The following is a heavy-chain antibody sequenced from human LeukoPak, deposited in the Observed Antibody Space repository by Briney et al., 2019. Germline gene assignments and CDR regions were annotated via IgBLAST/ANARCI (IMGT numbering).Heavy chain of an antibody. J-gene: IGHJ4*02. CDR3: ARDRDYDRSGSENYFDY. CDR2: IYYSGST. CDR1: GGSISSYY. Sequence: SETLSLTCTVSGGSISSYYWSWIRQPPGKGLEWIGYIYYSGSTNYNPSLKSRVTISVDTSKNQFSLRLSSVTAADTAVYYCARDRDYDRSGSENYFDYWGQGTLVTVSS. D-gene: IGHD3-22*01. V-gene: IGHV4-59*12.